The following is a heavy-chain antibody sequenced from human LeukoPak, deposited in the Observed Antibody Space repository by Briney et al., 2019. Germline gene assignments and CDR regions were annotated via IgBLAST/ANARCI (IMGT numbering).Heavy chain of an antibody. CDR1: GFTFGKYW. CDR3: ARDQYDTWSRRGNFDS. CDR2: IKLDGSEK. Sequence: GGSLRLSCVASGFTFGKYWMSWVRQAPGKGLEWVANIKLDGSEKNYVDSVKGRYTISRDNTKSSLYLQMNSLRVEDTAVFYCARDQYDTWSRRGNFDSWGQGTLVIVSS. D-gene: IGHD3-3*01. J-gene: IGHJ4*02. V-gene: IGHV3-7*03.